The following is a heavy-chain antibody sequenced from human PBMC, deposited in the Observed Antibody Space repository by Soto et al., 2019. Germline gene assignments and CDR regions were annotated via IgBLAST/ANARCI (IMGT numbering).Heavy chain of an antibody. J-gene: IGHJ4*02. V-gene: IGHV4-59*01. CDR3: ARDYFDSSGYYWVDY. Sequence: SETLSLTCTVSGGSISSYYWSWIRQPPGKGLEWIGYIYYTGSTNYNPSLNSRVTISLDMSKTQFSLKLSSVTAADTAVYYCARDYFDSSGYYWVDYWGQGTLVTVSS. CDR2: IYYTGST. CDR1: GGSISSYY. D-gene: IGHD3-22*01.